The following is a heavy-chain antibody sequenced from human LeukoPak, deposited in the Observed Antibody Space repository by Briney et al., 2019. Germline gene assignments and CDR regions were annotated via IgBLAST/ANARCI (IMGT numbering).Heavy chain of an antibody. CDR1: GFTFSSYW. CDR2: IKQDGSDK. Sequence: PGGSLRLSCAASGFTFSSYWMSWVRQAPGKGLEWVANIKQDGSDKYHVDSVKGRFTISRDNAKNSLYLQMNSLRAEDTAVYYCATGRFLEWLSQAFDIWGQGTLVTVSS. D-gene: IGHD3-3*01. V-gene: IGHV3-7*05. J-gene: IGHJ3*02. CDR3: ATGRFLEWLSQAFDI.